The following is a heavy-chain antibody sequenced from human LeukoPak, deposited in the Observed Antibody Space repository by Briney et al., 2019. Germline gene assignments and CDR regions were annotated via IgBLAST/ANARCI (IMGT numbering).Heavy chain of an antibody. V-gene: IGHV4-4*07. J-gene: IGHJ4*02. CDR1: GGSITNYY. Sequence: SETLSLTCTISGGSITNYYWNWIRQPAGKGLEWIGRKSVSGHTNYRSSLESRVTMSVDTSKNQFSLKLSSVTAADTAVYYCARDRGYSYGLFDYWGQGTLVTVSS. D-gene: IGHD5-18*01. CDR3: ARDRGYSYGLFDY. CDR2: KSVSGHT.